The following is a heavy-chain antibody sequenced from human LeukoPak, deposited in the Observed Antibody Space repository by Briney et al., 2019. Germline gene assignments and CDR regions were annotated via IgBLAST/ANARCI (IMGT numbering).Heavy chain of an antibody. CDR2: VYYSGST. Sequence: SETLSLTCTVSGGSISSYCWSWIRQSPGKGLEWIGYVYYSGSTNYNPSLKSRVTISVDTAKNQFSLKLSSVTAADTAVYYCARVRGDCSGGSCYYYFDYWGQGTLVTVSS. CDR1: GGSISSYC. D-gene: IGHD2-15*01. CDR3: ARVRGDCSGGSCYYYFDY. V-gene: IGHV4-59*01. J-gene: IGHJ4*02.